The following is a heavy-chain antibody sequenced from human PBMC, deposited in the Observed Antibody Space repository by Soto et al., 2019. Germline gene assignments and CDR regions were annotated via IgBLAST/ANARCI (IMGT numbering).Heavy chain of an antibody. Sequence: PSETLSLTSSVSVGSIGSVDNDWAWIRQARGKGLEWIGSVYYVGSPFYNPSLKSRVTMSIDTTKNQFSLNLTSVTATDTAVYYCATIIIPGTRHTDFDPRAQGISVTVSS. CDR2: VYYVGSP. CDR1: VGSIGSVDND. J-gene: IGHJ5*02. CDR3: ATIIIPGTRHTDFDP. V-gene: IGHV4-39*01.